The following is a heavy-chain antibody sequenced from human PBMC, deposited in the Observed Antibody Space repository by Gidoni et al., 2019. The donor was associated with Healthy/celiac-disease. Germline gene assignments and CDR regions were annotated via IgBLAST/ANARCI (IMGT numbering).Heavy chain of an antibody. J-gene: IGHJ6*02. V-gene: IGHV3-48*03. CDR3: ARDLTETAPLGLYYYYYGMDV. CDR2: ISSSGSTI. Sequence: EVQLVESGGGLVQPGGSLRLSCAASGCTFSSYEMNWVRQAPGKGLEWVSYISSSGSTIYYADSVKGRFTISRDNAKNSLYLQMNSLRAEDTAVYYCARDLTETAPLGLYYYYYGMDVWGQGTTVPVSS. CDR1: GCTFSSYE.